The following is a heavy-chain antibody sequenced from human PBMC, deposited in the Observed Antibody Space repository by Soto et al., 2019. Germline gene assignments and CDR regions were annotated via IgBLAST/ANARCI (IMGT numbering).Heavy chain of an antibody. CDR3: AREARYYGSGNRYGMDV. V-gene: IGHV4-4*07. J-gene: IGHJ6*02. D-gene: IGHD3-10*01. CDR2: IYTSGST. Sequence: SETLSLTCTVSGGSISSYYWSWIRQPAGKGLEWIGRIYTSGSTNYNPSLKSRVTMSVDTSKNQFSLKLSSVTAADTAVYYCAREARYYGSGNRYGMDVWGQGTTVTVSS. CDR1: GGSISSYY.